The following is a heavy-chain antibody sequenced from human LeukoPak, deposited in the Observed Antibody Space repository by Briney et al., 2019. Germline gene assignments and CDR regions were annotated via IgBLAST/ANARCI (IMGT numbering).Heavy chain of an antibody. D-gene: IGHD6-13*01. CDR1: GFTFSSHS. J-gene: IGHJ4*02. V-gene: IGHV3-48*01. Sequence: PGGSLRLSCAASGFTFSSHSMNWVRQAPGKGLEWVSYISSSSSAIYYADSVKGRFTISRDSAKNSLYLQMNSLRAEDTAVYYCARDGRAAAGKFDYLGQGTLVTVSS. CDR2: ISSSSSAI. CDR3: ARDGRAAAGKFDY.